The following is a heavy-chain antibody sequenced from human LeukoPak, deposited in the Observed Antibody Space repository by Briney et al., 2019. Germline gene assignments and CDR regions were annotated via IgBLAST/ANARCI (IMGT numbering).Heavy chain of an antibody. CDR2: IRTDGGTK. D-gene: IGHD3-16*01. CDR1: GFSFSSYR. V-gene: IGHV3-74*01. J-gene: IGHJ4*02. CDR3: ARDWAWGGFDH. Sequence: GGSLRLSCEGSGFSFSSYRMHWARQAPGKGLAWVSRIRTDGGTKYYADSVKGRFTVSRDNARNTLYLQMDSLRVDDTAVYYCARDWAWGGFDHWGQGTLVTVSS.